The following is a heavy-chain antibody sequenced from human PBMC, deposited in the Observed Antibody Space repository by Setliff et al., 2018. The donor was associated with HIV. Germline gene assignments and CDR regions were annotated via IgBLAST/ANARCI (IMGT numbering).Heavy chain of an antibody. CDR3: VRDPIKGPPDYFDY. D-gene: IGHD1-20*01. V-gene: IGHV3-30*04. CDR2: VSYDGSKT. J-gene: IGHJ4*02. Sequence: PGGSLRLSCRASGFTFGDYALHCVRQAPGKGLEWVAAVSYDGSKTYYADSVKGRFTLARDNSQDTLFLQMNNLRPADTATSYCVRDPIKGPPDYFDYWGQGALVTVSS. CDR1: GFTFGDYA.